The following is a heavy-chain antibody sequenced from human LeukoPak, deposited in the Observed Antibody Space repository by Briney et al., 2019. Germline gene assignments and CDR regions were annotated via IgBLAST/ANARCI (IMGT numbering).Heavy chain of an antibody. CDR2: IYSSGSGST. D-gene: IGHD6-19*01. CDR1: GGSISSDTFY. CDR3: ARSSGWSRVNAFDI. V-gene: IGHV4-61*09. Sequence: PSQTLSLTCSVSGGSISSDTFYWSWIRQPAGKGLEWIGHIYSSGSGSTYYNPSLKSRVTISVDTSKNQFSLKLSSVTAADTAVYYCARSSGWSRVNAFDIWGQGTMVTVSS. J-gene: IGHJ3*02.